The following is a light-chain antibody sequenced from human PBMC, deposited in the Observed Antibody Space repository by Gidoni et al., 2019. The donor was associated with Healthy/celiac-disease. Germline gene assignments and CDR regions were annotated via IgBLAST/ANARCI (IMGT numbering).Light chain of an antibody. J-gene: IGKJ2*01. CDR2: KAS. Sequence: DIQMTQSPSTLSASVGDRVTITCRASQSISSWVAWYQQKPGKAAKLLIYKASSVESGVPSRCSGSGSGTEFNLTISSLQHDDFATYYCQQYNSYSEYTFGQGTKLEIK. CDR1: QSISSW. V-gene: IGKV1-5*03. CDR3: QQYNSYSEYT.